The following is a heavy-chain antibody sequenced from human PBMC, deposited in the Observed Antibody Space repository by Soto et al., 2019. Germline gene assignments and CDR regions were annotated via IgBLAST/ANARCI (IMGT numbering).Heavy chain of an antibody. CDR3: ARGDYYFGMDV. CDR2: IYYSGNT. J-gene: IGHJ6*02. V-gene: IGHV4-30-4*01. Sequence: QVQLQESGPGLVKPSQTLSLTCTVSGGSISSGDYYWSWIRQPPGKGLEWIGYIYYSGNTYNDPSLTCXXTXPXXSSKNQFSLNLRSVSAADTAVYYCARGDYYFGMDVWGQGTTVTVSS. CDR1: GGSISSGDYY.